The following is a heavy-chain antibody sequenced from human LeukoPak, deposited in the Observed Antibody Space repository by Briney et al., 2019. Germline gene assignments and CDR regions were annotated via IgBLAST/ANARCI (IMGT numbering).Heavy chain of an antibody. CDR1: GFTFSSYA. J-gene: IGHJ3*02. D-gene: IGHD3-22*01. CDR2: ISGSGGST. V-gene: IGHV3-23*01. CDR3: AKDSGYYDSSGYYSIWNAFDI. Sequence: GGSLRLSCAASGFTFSSYAMSWVRQAPGKGLEWVSAISGSGGSTYYADSVKGRFTISRDNSKNTLYLRMNSLRAEDTAVYYCAKDSGYYDSSGYYSIWNAFDIWGQGTMVTVSS.